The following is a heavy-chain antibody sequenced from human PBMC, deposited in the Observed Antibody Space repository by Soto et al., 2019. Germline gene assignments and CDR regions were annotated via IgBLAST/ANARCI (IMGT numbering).Heavy chain of an antibody. J-gene: IGHJ4*02. CDR2: ISGSGGST. V-gene: IGHV3-23*01. CDR1: GFTFSSYA. Sequence: XGSLRVSCAAAGFTFSSYAMSWVRQAPGKGLEWVSAISGSGGSTYYADSVKGRFTISRDNSKNTLYLQMNSLRAEDTVVYYCAKARRVVVPAAIFDYWGQGPLVTVSS. CDR3: AKARRVVVPAAIFDY. D-gene: IGHD2-2*01.